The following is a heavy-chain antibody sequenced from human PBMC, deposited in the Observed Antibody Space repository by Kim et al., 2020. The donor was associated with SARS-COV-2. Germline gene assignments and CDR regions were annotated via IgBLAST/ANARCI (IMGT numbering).Heavy chain of an antibody. D-gene: IGHD2-21*02. J-gene: IGHJ5*02. CDR3: ASLYCGGDCYQTYNWFDP. V-gene: IGHV4-34*01. CDR1: GGCFSGYY. Sequence: SETLSLTCAVYGGCFSGYYWSWIRQPPGKELEWIGEINHSGSTNYNPSLKSRVTISVDTSKNQFSLKLSSVTAADTAVYYCASLYCGGDCYQTYNWFDPWGQGTLVTVSS. CDR2: INHSGST.